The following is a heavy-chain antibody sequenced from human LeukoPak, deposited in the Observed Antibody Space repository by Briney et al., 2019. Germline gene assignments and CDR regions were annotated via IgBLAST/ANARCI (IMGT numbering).Heavy chain of an antibody. D-gene: IGHD6-19*01. V-gene: IGHV3-11*06. CDR1: GFTFSDYY. J-gene: IGHJ4*02. CDR2: ISSSSSYT. CDR3: ARDQYSSGWWGIDY. Sequence: GGSLRLSCAASGFTFSDYYMSWIRQAPGKGLEWVSYISSSSSYTNYADSVKGRFTISRDNAKNSLYLQMNSLRAEDTAAYYCARDQYSSGWWGIDYWGQGTLVTVSS.